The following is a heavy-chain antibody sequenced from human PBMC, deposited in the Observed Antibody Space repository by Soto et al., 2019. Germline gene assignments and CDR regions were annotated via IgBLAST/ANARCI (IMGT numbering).Heavy chain of an antibody. D-gene: IGHD3-16*01. J-gene: IGHJ4*02. V-gene: IGHV1-24*01. CDR3: ATLDYEYVWGTFDY. Sequence: GKGLEWMGGFDPEDGETIYAQKFQGRVTMTEDTSTDTAYMELSSLRSEDTAVYYCATLDYEYVWGTFDYWGQGTLVIVSS. CDR2: FDPEDGET.